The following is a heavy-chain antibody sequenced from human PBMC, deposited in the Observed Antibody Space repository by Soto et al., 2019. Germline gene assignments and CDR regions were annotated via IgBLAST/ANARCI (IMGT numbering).Heavy chain of an antibody. CDR3: ARGGSSMVRGVPRDYYYYGMDV. J-gene: IGHJ6*02. CDR1: GYTFTSYY. V-gene: IGHV1-46*01. Sequence: ASVKVSCKASGYTFTSYYMHWVRQAPGQGLEWMGIINPSGGSASYAQKFQGRVTMTRDTSTSTVYMELSSLRSEDTAVYYCARGGSSMVRGVPRDYYYYGMDVWGQGTTVTVSS. D-gene: IGHD3-10*01. CDR2: INPSGGSA.